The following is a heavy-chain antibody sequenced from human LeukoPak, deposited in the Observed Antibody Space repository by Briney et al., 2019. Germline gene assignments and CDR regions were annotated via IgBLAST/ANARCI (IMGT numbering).Heavy chain of an antibody. CDR3: ARSPQTYYYGSGSYFDY. D-gene: IGHD3-10*01. J-gene: IGHJ4*02. V-gene: IGHV5-51*01. CDR1: GYSFTSYW. CDR2: IYPGDSDT. Sequence: RESLKISCKGSGYSFTSYWIGWVRQMPGKGLEWMGIIYPGDSDTRYSPSFQGQVTISADKSISTAYLQWSSLKASDTAMYYCARSPQTYYYGSGSYFDYWGQGTLVTVSS.